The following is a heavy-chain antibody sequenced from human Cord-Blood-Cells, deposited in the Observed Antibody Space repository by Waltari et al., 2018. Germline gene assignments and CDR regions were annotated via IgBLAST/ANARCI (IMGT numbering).Heavy chain of an antibody. Sequence: QVQLVESGGGVVQPGRSLRLSCAASGFTFSSYAMHWVRQAPGRGLEWVAVISYDGSNKYYAASVKGRFTISRDNSKNTLYLQMNSLRAEDTAVYYCANYDYGDYFDYWGQGTLVTVSS. D-gene: IGHD4-17*01. CDR2: ISYDGSNK. CDR3: ANYDYGDYFDY. CDR1: GFTFSSYA. V-gene: IGHV3-30*04. J-gene: IGHJ4*02.